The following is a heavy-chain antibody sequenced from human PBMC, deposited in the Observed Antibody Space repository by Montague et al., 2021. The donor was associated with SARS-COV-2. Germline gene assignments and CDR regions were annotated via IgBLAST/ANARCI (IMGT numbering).Heavy chain of an antibody. Sequence: SETLSLTCTVSGGSISSYHHYRGWIRQPPGKGLEWIGAMYYSGSTWLNPSLKSRVTISVDTSKNQLSLNLRSVIAADTAVYFCGRVILSATSNPLDCWGPGTLVTVSS. D-gene: IGHD2-15*01. J-gene: IGHJ4*02. CDR1: GGSISSYHHY. CDR2: MYYSGST. CDR3: GRVILSATSNPLDC. V-gene: IGHV4-39*07.